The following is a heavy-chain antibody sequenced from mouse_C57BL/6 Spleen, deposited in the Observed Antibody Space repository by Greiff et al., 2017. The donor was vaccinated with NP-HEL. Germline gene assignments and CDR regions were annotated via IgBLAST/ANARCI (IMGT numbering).Heavy chain of an antibody. Sequence: QVQLQQPGAELVKPGASVTMSCKASGYTFTSYWITWVKQRPGQGLEWIGDIYPGSGSTNYNEKFKSKATLTVDTSSSTAYMQLSSLTSEDSAVYYCARWLLIHWYFDVWGTGTTVTVSS. D-gene: IGHD2-3*01. CDR2: IYPGSGST. CDR1: GYTFTSYW. CDR3: ARWLLIHWYFDV. J-gene: IGHJ1*03. V-gene: IGHV1-55*01.